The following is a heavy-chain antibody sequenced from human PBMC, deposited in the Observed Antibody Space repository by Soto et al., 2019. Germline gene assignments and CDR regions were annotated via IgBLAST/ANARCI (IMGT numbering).Heavy chain of an antibody. CDR3: ARGGEEYSGYDSGYYYYYYMDV. Sequence: QVQLVQSGAEVKKPGASVKVSCKASGYTFTSYDINWVRQATGQGLEWMGWMNPNSGNTGYAQKFQGRVTMTRNTSIRTAYMELSSLRSEDTAVYYCARGGEEYSGYDSGYYYYYYMDVWGKGTTVTVSS. CDR1: GYTFTSYD. J-gene: IGHJ6*03. V-gene: IGHV1-8*01. D-gene: IGHD5-12*01. CDR2: MNPNSGNT.